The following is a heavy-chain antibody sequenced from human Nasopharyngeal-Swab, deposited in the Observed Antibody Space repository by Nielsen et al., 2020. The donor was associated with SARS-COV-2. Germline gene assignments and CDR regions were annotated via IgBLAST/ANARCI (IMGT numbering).Heavy chain of an antibody. CDR2: INAGNGNT. J-gene: IGHJ6*02. V-gene: IGHV1-3*01. Sequence: WVGQAPGQRLEWMGWINAGNGNTKYSQKFQGRVTITRDTSASTAYMELSSLRSEDTAVYYCARDGDYYGSGSYYPRYYGMDVWGQGTTVTVSS. D-gene: IGHD3-10*01. CDR3: ARDGDYYGSGSYYPRYYGMDV.